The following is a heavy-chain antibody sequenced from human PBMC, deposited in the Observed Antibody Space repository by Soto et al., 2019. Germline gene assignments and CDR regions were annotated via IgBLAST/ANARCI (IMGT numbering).Heavy chain of an antibody. Sequence: SETLSLTCAVYGGPFSGYYWSWIRQPPGKGLEWIGEINHSGSTNYNPSLKSRVTISVDTSKNQFSLKLSSVTAADTAVYYCANTYYDFWSGTRNWFDPWGQGTLVTVSS. V-gene: IGHV4-34*01. CDR1: GGPFSGYY. D-gene: IGHD3-3*01. CDR2: INHSGST. J-gene: IGHJ5*02. CDR3: ANTYYDFWSGTRNWFDP.